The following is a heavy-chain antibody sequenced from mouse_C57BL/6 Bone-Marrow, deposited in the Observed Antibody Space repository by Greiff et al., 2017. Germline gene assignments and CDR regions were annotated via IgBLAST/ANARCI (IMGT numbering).Heavy chain of an antibody. Sequence: QVQLQQPGAELVKPGASVKVSCKASGYTFTSYWMHWVKQRPGQGLEWIGRIHPSDSDTNYNQKFKGKATLTGDKSSSTAYMQLSSLTSEDSAVYYCAISLLPLVFDVWGTGTTVTVSS. V-gene: IGHV1-74*01. CDR3: AISLLPLVFDV. D-gene: IGHD1-1*01. CDR2: IHPSDSDT. CDR1: GYTFTSYW. J-gene: IGHJ1*03.